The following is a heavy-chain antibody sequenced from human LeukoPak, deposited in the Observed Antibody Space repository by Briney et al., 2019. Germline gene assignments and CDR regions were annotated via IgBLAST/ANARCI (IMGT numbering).Heavy chain of an antibody. CDR1: GFLFEDYT. V-gene: IGHV3-43*01. CDR2: ITYDNDT. CDR3: SKDTYSGSEGYFEY. J-gene: IGHJ4*02. D-gene: IGHD5-12*01. Sequence: TGGSLRLSCAASGFLFEDYTMHWVRQAPGKGLKWVSLITYDNDTYYADSVKGRFTISRDNSKSSLFLQMNSLRNEDTALYYCSKDTYSGSEGYFEYWGQGTLVTVSS.